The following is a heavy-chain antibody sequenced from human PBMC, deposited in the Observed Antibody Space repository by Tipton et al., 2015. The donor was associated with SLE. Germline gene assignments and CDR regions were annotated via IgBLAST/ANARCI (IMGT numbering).Heavy chain of an antibody. CDR3: ARMVAAAGGGYYYYGMDV. CDR1: RDSVSSNSAA. V-gene: IGHV6-1*01. J-gene: IGHJ6*02. CDR2: TYYRSKWYN. D-gene: IGHD6-13*01. Sequence: GLVKPSQTLSLTCAISRDSVSSNSAAWNWIRQSPSRGLEWLGRTYYRSKWYNDYAVSVKSRITINPDTSKNQFSLQLNSVTPEDTAVYYCARMVAAAGGGYYYYGMDVWGQGTTVTVSS.